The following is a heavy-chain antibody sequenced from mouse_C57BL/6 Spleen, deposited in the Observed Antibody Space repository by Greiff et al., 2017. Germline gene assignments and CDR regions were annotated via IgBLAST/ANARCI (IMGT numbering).Heavy chain of an antibody. CDR1: GYSITSGYY. CDR3: ARYDYDGGD. J-gene: IGHJ2*01. Sequence: VQLQQSGPGLVKPSQSLSLTCPVTGYSITSGYYWNWIRQFPGNKLEWMVYITYDGSNNYNPTLKDRISITRDTSKNQFFLKLNSVTTEDTATYYCARYDYDGGDWGQGTTLTASS. CDR2: ITYDGSN. V-gene: IGHV3-6*01. D-gene: IGHD2-4*01.